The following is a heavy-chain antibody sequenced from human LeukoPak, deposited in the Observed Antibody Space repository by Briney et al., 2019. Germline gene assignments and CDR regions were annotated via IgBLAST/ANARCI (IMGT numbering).Heavy chain of an antibody. J-gene: IGHJ3*02. CDR3: ASVRRITMVRGVFDAFDI. V-gene: IGHV4-4*07. D-gene: IGHD3-10*01. CDR1: GGSISSYY. Sequence: SETLSLTCTVSGGSISSYYWSWIRQPAGKGLEWIGSIYYSGSTYYNPSLKSRVTISVDTSKNQFSLKLSSVTAADTAVYYCASVRRITMVRGVFDAFDIWGQGTMVTVSS. CDR2: IYYSGST.